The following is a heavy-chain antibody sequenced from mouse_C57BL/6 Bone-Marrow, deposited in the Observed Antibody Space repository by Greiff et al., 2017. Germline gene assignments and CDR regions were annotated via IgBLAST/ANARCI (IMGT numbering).Heavy chain of an antibody. D-gene: IGHD2-4*01. V-gene: IGHV1-18*01. CDR1: GYTFTDYN. CDR2: INPNNGGT. CDR3: ARSRDYDLYYFDY. J-gene: IGHJ2*01. Sequence: EVQLVESGPELVKPGASVKIPCKASGYTFTDYNMDWVKQSHGKSLEWIGDINPNNGGTIYNQKFKGKATLTVDKSSSTAYMELRSLTSEDTAVYYCARSRDYDLYYFDYWGQGTTLTVSS.